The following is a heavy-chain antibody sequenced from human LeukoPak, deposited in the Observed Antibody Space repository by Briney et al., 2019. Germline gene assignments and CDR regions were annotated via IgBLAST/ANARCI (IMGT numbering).Heavy chain of an antibody. J-gene: IGHJ4*02. CDR2: INPNSGGT. CDR3: ARVGWAAAGPFDY. D-gene: IGHD6-13*01. CDR1: GYTFTGYY. Sequence: ASVKVSCKASGYTFTGYYMHWVRQAPGQGLEWMGWINPNSGGTNYAQKLQGRVTMTTDTSTSTAYMELRSLTSDDTAVYYCARVGWAAAGPFDYWGQGTLVTVSS. V-gene: IGHV1-2*02.